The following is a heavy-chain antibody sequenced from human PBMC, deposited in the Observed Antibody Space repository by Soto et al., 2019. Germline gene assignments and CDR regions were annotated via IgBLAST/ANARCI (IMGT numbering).Heavy chain of an antibody. J-gene: IGHJ4*02. CDR3: ARRGSGRYYDY. CDR1: GFTFSSYA. V-gene: IGHV3-23*01. D-gene: IGHD1-26*01. CDR2: ISGSSDST. Sequence: EVQLLESGGGLVQPGGSLRFSCAASGFTFSSYAMNWVRQAPGKGLEWVSVISGSSDSTYYADSVKGRFTISRDNSKNTLYRQMNSLRAEDTAIYYCARRGSGRYYDYWGQGTLVTVSS.